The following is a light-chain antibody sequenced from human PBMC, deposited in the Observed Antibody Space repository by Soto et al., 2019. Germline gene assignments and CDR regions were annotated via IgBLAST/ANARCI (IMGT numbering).Light chain of an antibody. V-gene: IGKV4-1*01. Sequence: DIVMTQSPDSLAVSLGERATSNCKASQSLLYSSNNRNYLAWYQKKSGHPPRLLIYWASTRESGVPDRFSGSGSGTDFTLTISSLQAEDVAVYYCQQYYSTITFGQGTRLEI. J-gene: IGKJ5*01. CDR3: QQYYSTIT. CDR2: WAS. CDR1: QSLLYSSNNRNY.